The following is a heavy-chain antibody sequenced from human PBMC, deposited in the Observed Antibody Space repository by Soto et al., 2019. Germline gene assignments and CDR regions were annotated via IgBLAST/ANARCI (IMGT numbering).Heavy chain of an antibody. Sequence: GGSLRLSCAASEFTVSSNYMGWVRQAPGKGLEWVSVIYSGGSTYYADSVKGRFTISRHNSKNTLYLQMNSLRAEDTAVYYCASYRGSIAVAGLDAFDIWGQGTMVTVSS. J-gene: IGHJ3*02. CDR3: ASYRGSIAVAGLDAFDI. D-gene: IGHD6-19*01. CDR2: IYSGGST. CDR1: EFTVSSNY. V-gene: IGHV3-53*04.